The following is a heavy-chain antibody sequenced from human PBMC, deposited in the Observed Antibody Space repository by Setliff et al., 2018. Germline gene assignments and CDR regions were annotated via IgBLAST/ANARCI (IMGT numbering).Heavy chain of an antibody. CDR1: GFVFSSYG. D-gene: IGHD2-8*01. CDR2: IHYEGGTA. V-gene: IGHV3-30*02. J-gene: IGHJ4*02. CDR3: AKDLAEKWSFDS. Sequence: PGGSLRLSCGASGFVFSSYGLHWVRQAPGKGLEWVAYIHYEGGTAHYADSVKGRFTISRDNSKNTVSLQMNSLRVEDTAVYYCAKDLAEKWSFDSWGQGTLVTVSS.